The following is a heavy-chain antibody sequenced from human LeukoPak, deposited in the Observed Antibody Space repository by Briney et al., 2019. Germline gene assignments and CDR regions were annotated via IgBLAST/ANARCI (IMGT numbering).Heavy chain of an antibody. CDR1: GFIFSDYY. D-gene: IGHD4-17*01. Sequence: GGSLRLSCAASGFIFSDYYMSWIRQAPGKGLEWISYISSSDNTIFYADSVKGRLTISRDNAKNSLYLQMNSLRAEDTAFYYCARDLTTVTSFDFGGQGTLVTVSS. CDR2: ISSSDNTI. CDR3: ARDLTTVTSFDF. J-gene: IGHJ4*02. V-gene: IGHV3-11*01.